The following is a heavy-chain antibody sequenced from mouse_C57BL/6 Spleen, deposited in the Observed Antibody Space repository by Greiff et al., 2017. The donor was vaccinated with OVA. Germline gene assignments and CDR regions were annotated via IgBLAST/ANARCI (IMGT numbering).Heavy chain of an antibody. J-gene: IGHJ3*01. CDR1: GYAFSSSW. CDR2: IYPGDGDT. CDR3: ARGDLEGFAY. V-gene: IGHV1-82*01. Sequence: VKLQQSGPELVKPGASVKISCKASGYAFSSSWMNWVKQRPGKGLEWIGRIYPGDGDTNYNGKLKGKATLTADKSSSTAYMQLSSLTSEDSAVYFCARGDLEGFAYWGQGTLVTVSA.